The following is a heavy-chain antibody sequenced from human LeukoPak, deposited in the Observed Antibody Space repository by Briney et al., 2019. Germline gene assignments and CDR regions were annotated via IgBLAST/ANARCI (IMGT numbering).Heavy chain of an antibody. J-gene: IGHJ6*03. CDR1: GGSINSYY. CDR3: ARGDYYYYYYYMDV. CDR2: ISYSGGT. V-gene: IGHV4-59*01. Sequence: ASETLSLTCTVSGGSINSYYWSWIRQPPGKGLEWIGYISYSGGTNYNPSLKSRVTISVDTSKNQFSLKLSSVTAADTAMYYCARGDYYYYYYYMDVWGKGTTVTISS.